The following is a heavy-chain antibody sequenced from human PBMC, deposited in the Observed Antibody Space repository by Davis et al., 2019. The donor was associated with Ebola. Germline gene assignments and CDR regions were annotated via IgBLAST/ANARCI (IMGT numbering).Heavy chain of an antibody. Sequence: GESLKISCAVSGFTFSSYAMNWVRQAPGKGLEWVSYISSSGSTIYYADSVKGRFTISRDNAKNSLYLQMNSLRAEDTAVYYCARDPRVYYDFWSGYYTKYYYYYGMDVWGQGTTVTVSS. CDR2: ISSSGSTI. V-gene: IGHV3-48*03. D-gene: IGHD3-3*01. J-gene: IGHJ6*02. CDR3: ARDPRVYYDFWSGYYTKYYYYYGMDV. CDR1: GFTFSSYA.